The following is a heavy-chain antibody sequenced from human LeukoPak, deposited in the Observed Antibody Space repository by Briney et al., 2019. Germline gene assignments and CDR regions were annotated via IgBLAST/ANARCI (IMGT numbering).Heavy chain of an antibody. CDR3: ARGGGGQQLVHGRGDFDY. V-gene: IGHV3-53*01. CDR1: GFTVSSNY. D-gene: IGHD6-13*01. CDR2: IYSGGST. J-gene: IGHJ4*02. Sequence: GGSLRLSCAASGFTVSSNYMSWVRQAPGKGLEWVSVIYSGGSTYYAASVKGGFTLSRDYSKNTLYLQMNSLRAEDTDVYYCARGGGGQQLVHGRGDFDYWGQGTLVTVSS.